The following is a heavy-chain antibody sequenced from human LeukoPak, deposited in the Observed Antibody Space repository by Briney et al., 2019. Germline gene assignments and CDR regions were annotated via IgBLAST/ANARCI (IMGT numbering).Heavy chain of an antibody. J-gene: IGHJ4*02. CDR3: ARVSGTFDRSNY. CDR2: ISSSSSYI. Sequence: GGSLRLSCAASGFTFSSYSMNWVRQAPGKGLEWVSSISSSSSYIYYADSVKGRFTISRDNAKNSLYLQMNSLRAEDTAVYNCARVSGTFDRSNYWGQGTLVTVSS. V-gene: IGHV3-21*01. D-gene: IGHD3-16*01. CDR1: GFTFSSYS.